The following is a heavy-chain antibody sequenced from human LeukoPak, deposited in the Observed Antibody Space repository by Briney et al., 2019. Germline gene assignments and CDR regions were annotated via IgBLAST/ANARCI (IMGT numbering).Heavy chain of an antibody. J-gene: IGHJ4*02. D-gene: IGHD3-10*01. Sequence: GSLRLSCAASGFTFSDYYMSWIRQAPGKGLEWIGEINQSGVTNYSPSLKSRVTTSADTSKNQFSLKVNSVTAADTAVYYCARGGTFGEPFSRSWGQGTLVTVSS. CDR1: GFTFSDYY. CDR3: ARGGTFGEPFSRS. CDR2: INQSGVT. V-gene: IGHV4-34*01.